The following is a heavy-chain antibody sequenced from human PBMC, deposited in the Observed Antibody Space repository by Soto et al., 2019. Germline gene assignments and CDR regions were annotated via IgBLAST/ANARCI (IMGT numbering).Heavy chain of an antibody. V-gene: IGHV1-8*01. Sequence: ASVKVSCKASGYTFTSYDINWVRQATGQGLEWMGWMNPNSGNTGYAQKFQGRVTMTRNTSISTAYMELSSLRSEDTAVYYCASVTYYDILTGYPEDAFDIRGQGTTVTVSS. D-gene: IGHD3-9*01. CDR1: GYTFTSYD. CDR3: ASVTYYDILTGYPEDAFDI. J-gene: IGHJ3*02. CDR2: MNPNSGNT.